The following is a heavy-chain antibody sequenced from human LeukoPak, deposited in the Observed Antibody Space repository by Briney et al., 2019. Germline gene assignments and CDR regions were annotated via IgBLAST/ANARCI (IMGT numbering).Heavy chain of an antibody. J-gene: IGHJ5*02. Sequence: PGRSLRLSCAASGFTFSSYAMHWVRQAPGKGLEWVAVISCDGSNKYYADSVKGRFTISRDNSKNTLYLQMNSLRAEDTAVYYCARDQGYCSSTSCWSWFDPWGQGTLVTVSS. D-gene: IGHD2-2*01. CDR1: GFTFSSYA. CDR2: ISCDGSNK. V-gene: IGHV3-30*04. CDR3: ARDQGYCSSTSCWSWFDP.